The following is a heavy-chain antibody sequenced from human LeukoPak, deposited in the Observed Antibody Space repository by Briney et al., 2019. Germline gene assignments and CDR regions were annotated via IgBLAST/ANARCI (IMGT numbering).Heavy chain of an antibody. D-gene: IGHD5-18*01. CDR3: ARDRHTAMVYYYYYMDV. Sequence: PGGSLRLSCAASGFTFDDYAMHWVRQVPGKGLEWVSSITWDTGSRGYADSVKGRFTISRDNARNSLYLQMNSLRDEDTAVYYCARDRHTAMVYYYYYMDVWGTGTTVTVSS. J-gene: IGHJ6*03. CDR1: GFTFDDYA. CDR2: ITWDTGSR. V-gene: IGHV3-9*01.